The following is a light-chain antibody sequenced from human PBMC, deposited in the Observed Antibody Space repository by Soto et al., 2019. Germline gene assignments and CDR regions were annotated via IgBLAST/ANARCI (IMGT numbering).Light chain of an antibody. CDR1: GNIRNH. J-gene: IGKJ4*01. V-gene: IGKV1-33*01. CDR3: HQYDNAPT. CDR2: DAS. Sequence: DIQMTQSPSSLSASVGDRVTITCQASGNIRNHLNWYQQKAGKAPKLLIYDASNLETGVPSRFSGSGSGTHFTFTISSLQPEDVETYYCHQYDNAPTFGGGTKVEIK.